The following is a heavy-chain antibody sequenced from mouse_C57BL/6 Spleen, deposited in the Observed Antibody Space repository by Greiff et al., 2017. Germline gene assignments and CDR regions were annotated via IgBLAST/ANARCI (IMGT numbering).Heavy chain of an antibody. CDR2: IDPSDSET. V-gene: IGHV1-52*01. Sequence: QVQLQQPGAELVRPGSSVKLSCKASGYTFTSYWMHWVKQRPIQCLEWIGNIDPSDSETPYNQKFKDKATLTVDQSSSTAYMQLSSLQSEDSAVYYGARGPGGSSSYYYAMDYWGQGTSVTVSS. CDR3: ARGPGGSSSYYYAMDY. J-gene: IGHJ4*01. CDR1: GYTFTSYW. D-gene: IGHD1-1*01.